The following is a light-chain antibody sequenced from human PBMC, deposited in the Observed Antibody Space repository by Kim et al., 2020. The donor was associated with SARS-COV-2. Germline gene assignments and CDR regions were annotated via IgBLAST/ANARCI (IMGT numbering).Light chain of an antibody. V-gene: IGKV3-20*01. CDR3: QQYGSPWT. CDR1: QSVSSSY. Sequence: LSPGERSTHSCRASQSVSSSYLAWYQQKPGQAPRLLIYGASSRATGIPDRFSGSGSGTDFTLTISRLEPEDFALYYCQQYGSPWTFGQGTKVDIK. J-gene: IGKJ1*01. CDR2: GAS.